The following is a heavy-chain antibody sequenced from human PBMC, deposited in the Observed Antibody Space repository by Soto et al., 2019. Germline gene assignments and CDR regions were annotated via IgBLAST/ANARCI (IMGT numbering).Heavy chain of an antibody. CDR1: GYTFTSYG. CDR3: ARGESSRWYYYYGMDV. Sequence: GASVKVSCKASGYTFTSYGISWVRQAPGQGLGRMGWISAYNGNTNYAQKLQGRVTMTTDTSTSTAYMELRSLRSDDTAVYYCARGESSRWYYYYGMDVWGQGTTVTVSS. D-gene: IGHD2-15*01. CDR2: ISAYNGNT. V-gene: IGHV1-18*01. J-gene: IGHJ6*02.